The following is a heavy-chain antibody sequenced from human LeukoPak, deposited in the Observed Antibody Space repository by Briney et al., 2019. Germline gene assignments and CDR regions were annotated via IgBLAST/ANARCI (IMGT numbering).Heavy chain of an antibody. Sequence: GESLKISCKGSGYSFTSYWIGWVRQMPGKGLEWMGIIYPGDSDTRYSPSFQGQVTISADKSISTAYLQWSSLKASDTAMYYCARYCSGGSCYSEFTFDYWGQGTLVTVSP. D-gene: IGHD2-15*01. CDR3: ARYCSGGSCYSEFTFDY. CDR2: IYPGDSDT. J-gene: IGHJ4*02. V-gene: IGHV5-51*01. CDR1: GYSFTSYW.